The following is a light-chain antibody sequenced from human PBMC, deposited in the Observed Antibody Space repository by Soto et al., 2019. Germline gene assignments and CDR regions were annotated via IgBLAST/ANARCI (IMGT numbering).Light chain of an antibody. Sequence: QSVLTQPPSASGSPGQSVTISCTGTKNDIGVYDFVSWYQHHTGKAPRLIIYEVVQRPSGVPDPFSGSKSGNTASLTVSGLQASDESDYFCQSYPSSNPQVFGSGTKAAVL. V-gene: IGLV2-8*01. CDR2: EVV. CDR1: KNDIGVYDF. CDR3: QSYPSSNPQV. J-gene: IGLJ1*01.